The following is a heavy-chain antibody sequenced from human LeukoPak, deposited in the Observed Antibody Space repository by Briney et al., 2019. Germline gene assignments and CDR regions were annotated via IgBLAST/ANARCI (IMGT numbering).Heavy chain of an antibody. Sequence: TPGESLKISCKGSGYSSTSYWIGWVRQMPGKGLEWMGIIYPGGSDTRYSPSFQGQVTISADKSISTAYLQWSSLKASDTAMYYCARHGPSGEVPAAMGGFDYWGQGTLVTVSS. CDR2: IYPGGSDT. V-gene: IGHV5-51*01. D-gene: IGHD2-2*01. CDR3: ARHGPSGEVPAAMGGFDY. CDR1: GYSSTSYW. J-gene: IGHJ4*02.